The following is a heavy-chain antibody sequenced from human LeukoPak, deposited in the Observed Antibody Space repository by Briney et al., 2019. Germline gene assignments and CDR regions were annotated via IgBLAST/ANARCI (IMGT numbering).Heavy chain of an antibody. CDR2: IRYDGSNK. CDR3: AKDRVTVTPHLDY. Sequence: PGGSLRLSCAASGFTFSSYGMHWVRQAPGKGLEWVAFIRYDGSNKYYADSVKGRFPISRDNSKNTLYLQMNSLRAEDTAVYYCAKDRVTVTPHLDYWGQGTLVTVSS. J-gene: IGHJ4*02. V-gene: IGHV3-30*02. D-gene: IGHD4-17*01. CDR1: GFTFSSYG.